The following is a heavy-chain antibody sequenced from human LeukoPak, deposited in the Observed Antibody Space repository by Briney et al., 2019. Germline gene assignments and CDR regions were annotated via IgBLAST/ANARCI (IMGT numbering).Heavy chain of an antibody. J-gene: IGHJ6*03. CDR2: INPNSGGT. D-gene: IGHD5-18*01. CDR3: ARNNGGTAMAYYYYYYMDV. V-gene: IGHV1-2*02. CDR1: GYTFTGYY. Sequence: APVIVSCKASGYTFTGYYMHWVLQAPGQGLEWMGWINPNSGGTNYAQKFQGRVTMTRDTSISTAYMELSRLRSDDTAVYYCARNNGGTAMAYYYYYYMDVWGKGTTVTISS.